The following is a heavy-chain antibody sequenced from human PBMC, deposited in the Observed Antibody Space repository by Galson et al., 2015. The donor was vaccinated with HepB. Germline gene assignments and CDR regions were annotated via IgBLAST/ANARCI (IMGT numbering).Heavy chain of an antibody. D-gene: IGHD1-1*01. CDR2: IYYSGST. V-gene: IGHV4-31*03. CDR1: GGSISSGGYY. CDR3: AREVRLGWNEAYYFDY. J-gene: IGHJ4*02. Sequence: LSLTCTVSGGSISSGGYYWSWIRQHPGKGLEWIGYIYYSGSTYYNPSLKSRVTISVDTSKNQFSLKLSSVTAADTAVYYCAREVRLGWNEAYYFDYWGQGTLVTVSS.